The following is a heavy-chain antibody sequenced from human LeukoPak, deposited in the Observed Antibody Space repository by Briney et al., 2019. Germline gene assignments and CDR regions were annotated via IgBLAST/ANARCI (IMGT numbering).Heavy chain of an antibody. CDR3: AKVQFYRVPDFDY. CDR2: ISYDGSNK. CDR1: GFTFSSYG. D-gene: IGHD1-14*01. V-gene: IGHV3-30*18. J-gene: IGHJ4*02. Sequence: TGGSLRLSCAASGFTFSSYGMHWVRQAPGKGLEWAAVISYDGSNKYYADSVKGQFTISRDNSKNTLYLQMNSLRAEDTAVYYCAKVQFYRVPDFDYWGQGTLVTVSS.